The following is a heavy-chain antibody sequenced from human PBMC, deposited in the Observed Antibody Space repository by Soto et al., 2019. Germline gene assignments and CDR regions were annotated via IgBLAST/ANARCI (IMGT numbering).Heavy chain of an antibody. V-gene: IGHV3-30-3*01. Sequence: QVQLVESGGGVVQPGRSLRLSCAASGFTFSSYAMHWVRQAPGKGLEWVAVISYDGSNKYYADSVKGRFTISRDNSKNTRYLQMNSLRAEDTAVYYCARDLYEWELRGGYDGMDVWGQGTTVTVSS. D-gene: IGHD1-26*01. CDR1: GFTFSSYA. J-gene: IGHJ6*02. CDR2: ISYDGSNK. CDR3: ARDLYEWELRGGYDGMDV.